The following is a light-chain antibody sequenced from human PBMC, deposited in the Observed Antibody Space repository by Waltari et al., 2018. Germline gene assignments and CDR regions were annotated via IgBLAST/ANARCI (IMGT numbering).Light chain of an antibody. CDR1: QGISND. V-gene: IGKV1-9*01. Sequence: DIHLTQSPSFLSSSVGDRVTITCRASQGISNDLAWYHQAPGKAPELLIYHASKLQVGAPLRFSGSGSVTEFTLTISSLQPEDSGTYYCQQLNTFPYTCGQGT. J-gene: IGKJ2*01. CDR3: QQLNTFPYT. CDR2: HAS.